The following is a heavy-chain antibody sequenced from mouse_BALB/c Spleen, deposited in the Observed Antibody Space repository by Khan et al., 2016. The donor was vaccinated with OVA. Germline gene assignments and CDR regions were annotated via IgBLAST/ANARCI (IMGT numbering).Heavy chain of an antibody. D-gene: IGHD2-3*01. CDR1: GYTFTSYW. V-gene: IGHV1-76*01. J-gene: IGHJ4*01. Sequence: QVQLKESGAELVRPGASVKLSCKTSGYTFTSYWIHWVKQRSGQGLEWIARIYPGTGSTYYNEKFKGKATLTADKSSSTAYMQLSSLKSEDYAGYCCARGGYDTPALASWGQGPSVTVSS. CDR3: ARGGYDTPALAS. CDR2: IYPGTGST.